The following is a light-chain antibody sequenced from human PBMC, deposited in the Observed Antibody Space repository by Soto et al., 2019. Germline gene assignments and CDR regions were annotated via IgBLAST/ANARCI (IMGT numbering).Light chain of an antibody. Sequence: DIVMTQSPDSLAVSLGERATINCKSSQSVLYSSNNKNYLAWYQQRPGQPPKLLIYWASTRESGVPDRFSGSGSGTDFTLNITSLQAEDVSVSYCQQYESTPPTFGQRTKLEIK. CDR2: WAS. CDR1: QSVLYSSNNKNY. V-gene: IGKV4-1*01. CDR3: QQYESTPPT. J-gene: IGKJ2*01.